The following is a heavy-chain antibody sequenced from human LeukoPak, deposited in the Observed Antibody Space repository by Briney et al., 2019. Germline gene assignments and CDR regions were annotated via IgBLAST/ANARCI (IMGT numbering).Heavy chain of an antibody. D-gene: IGHD6-19*01. V-gene: IGHV3-48*02. CDR2: ITSSSITI. J-gene: IGHJ4*02. CDR1: GFTFSSYS. CDR3: AGKISLSGWSIDY. Sequence: PGGSLRLSCTASGFTFSSYSMNWVRQAPGKGLEWVSYITSSSITIYYADSVKGRFTISRDNARNSLYLQMNSLRDEDTAVYYCAGKISLSGWSIDYWGQGTLVTVSS.